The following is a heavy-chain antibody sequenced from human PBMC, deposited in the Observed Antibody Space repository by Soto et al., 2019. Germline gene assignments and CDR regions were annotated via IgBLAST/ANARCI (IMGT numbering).Heavy chain of an antibody. V-gene: IGHV3-23*01. CDR2: VSATAGTT. CDR3: AKDRLAGGFDS. J-gene: IGHJ4*02. CDR1: ESAYSDDP. D-gene: IGHD6-6*01. Sequence: GGSLRQSGASAESAYSDDPMIWVSQAPGKGLEWVSLVSATAGTTYYTDSVKGRFTISRDNSRNTVYLQMNSLRADDTAVYYCAKDRLAGGFDSWGQGTLVTVSS.